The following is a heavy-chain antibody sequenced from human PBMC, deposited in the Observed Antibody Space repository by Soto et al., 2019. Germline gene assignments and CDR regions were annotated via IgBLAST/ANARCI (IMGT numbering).Heavy chain of an antibody. CDR1: GFSVRSNY. J-gene: IGHJ4*02. CDR2: INSGGGT. Sequence: EVQLVEAGGGLVQSGGSLRLSCAASGFSVRSNYMSWVRQAPGKGLEWVSVINSGGGTYYTDSVKGRFTISRDSSKNSLYLQMNSLRAEDTAVYYCARDERGYSCGYDLGYWGQGTLVTVSS. CDR3: ARDERGYSCGYDLGY. V-gene: IGHV3-66*01. D-gene: IGHD5-18*01.